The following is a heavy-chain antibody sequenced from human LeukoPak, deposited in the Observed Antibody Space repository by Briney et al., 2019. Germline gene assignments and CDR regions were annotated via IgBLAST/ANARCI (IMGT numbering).Heavy chain of an antibody. CDR1: GYTFTSYG. V-gene: IGHV1-18*01. D-gene: IGHD3-22*01. CDR3: ARDGRYYYDSSGYYPFDH. J-gene: IGHJ4*02. Sequence: ASVKVSCKASGYTFTSYGISWVRQAPGQGLEWMGWISAYNGNTNYAQKLQGRVTMTTDTSTSTAYMELRSLRSDDTAVYYCARDGRYYYDSSGYYPFDHWGQGTLVTVSS. CDR2: ISAYNGNT.